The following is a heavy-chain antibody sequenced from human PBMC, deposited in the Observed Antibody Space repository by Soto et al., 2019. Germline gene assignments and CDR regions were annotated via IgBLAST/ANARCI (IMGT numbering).Heavy chain of an antibody. V-gene: IGHV1-69*13. J-gene: IGHJ4*02. Sequence: EASVKVSCKASGGTFSSYAISWVRQAPGQGLEWMGGIIPIFGTANYAQKFQGRVTITADESTSTAYMELSSLRSEDTAVYYCAVAGTGYFDYWGQGTLVTVSS. CDR2: IIPIFGTA. D-gene: IGHD6-19*01. CDR1: GGTFSSYA. CDR3: AVAGTGYFDY.